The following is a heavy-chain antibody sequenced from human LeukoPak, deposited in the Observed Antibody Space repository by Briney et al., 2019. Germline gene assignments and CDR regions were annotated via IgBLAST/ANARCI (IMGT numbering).Heavy chain of an antibody. CDR1: GFTFSSYA. CDR2: ISYDGSNK. Sequence: GGSLRLSCAASGFTFSSYAMHWVRQSPGKGLEWVAVISYDGSNKYYADSVKGRFTISRDNSKNALYLQMNSLRAEDTAVYYCARDLYYDSSGPLDYWGQGTLVTVSS. V-gene: IGHV3-30-3*01. J-gene: IGHJ4*02. D-gene: IGHD3-22*01. CDR3: ARDLYYDSSGPLDY.